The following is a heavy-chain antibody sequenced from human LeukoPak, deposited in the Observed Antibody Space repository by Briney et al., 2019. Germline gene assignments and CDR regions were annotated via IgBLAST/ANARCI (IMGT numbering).Heavy chain of an antibody. V-gene: IGHV1-18*01. D-gene: IGHD6-19*01. Sequence: GASVKVSRKASGYTFTNFGITWVRQAPGQGLEWMGWISVYKGDTIYAQKLQGRVTMTTDTSTSTAYMEVRSLRSDDTAVYYCARAGGWAREDYKADAFHIWGQGTMVTVSS. CDR1: GYTFTNFG. J-gene: IGHJ3*02. CDR3: ARAGGWAREDYKADAFHI. CDR2: ISVYKGDT.